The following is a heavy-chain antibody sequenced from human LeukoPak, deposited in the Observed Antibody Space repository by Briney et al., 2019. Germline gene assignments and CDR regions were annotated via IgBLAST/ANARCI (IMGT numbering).Heavy chain of an antibody. D-gene: IGHD7-27*01. CDR2: ISGSGGST. J-gene: IGHJ4*02. V-gene: IGHV3-23*01. CDR1: GFTFSYYS. CDR3: AKDLGLSLD. Sequence: GGSLRLSCAASGFTFSYYSMNWVRQAPGKGLEWVSAISGSGGSTYYADSVKGRFTFSRDNSKNTLYLQMNSLRAEDTAVYYCAKDLGLSLDWGQGTLVTVSS.